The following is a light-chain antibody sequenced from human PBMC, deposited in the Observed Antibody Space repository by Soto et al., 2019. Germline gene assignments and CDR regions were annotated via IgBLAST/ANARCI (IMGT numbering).Light chain of an antibody. J-gene: IGLJ2*01. CDR3: CSYAGSSTLV. Sequence: QSALTQPASVSGSPEQWITISCPGTTSDVGSYNLVSWYHHHPGKAPKPRIFEGSKRPSGVSNRFSGSKSGNTASLTISGLQAEDEADYYCCSYAGSSTLVFGGGTQLTVL. CDR1: TSDVGSYNL. V-gene: IGLV2-23*01. CDR2: EGS.